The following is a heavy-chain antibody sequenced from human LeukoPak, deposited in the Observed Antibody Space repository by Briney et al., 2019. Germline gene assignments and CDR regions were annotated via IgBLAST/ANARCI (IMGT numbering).Heavy chain of an antibody. J-gene: IGHJ5*02. CDR3: AREVVGAPNWFDP. V-gene: IGHV4-39*07. CDR2: IYYSGST. D-gene: IGHD1-26*01. Sequence: SETLSLTCTVSGGSISSSSYYWGWIRQPPGKGLEWIGSIYYSGSTYYNPSLKSRVTISVDTSKNQFSLKLSSVTAADTAVYYCAREVVGAPNWFDPWGQGTLVIVSS. CDR1: GGSISSSSYY.